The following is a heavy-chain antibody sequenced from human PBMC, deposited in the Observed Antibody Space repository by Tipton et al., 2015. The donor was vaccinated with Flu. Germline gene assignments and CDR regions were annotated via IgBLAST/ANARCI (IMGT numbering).Heavy chain of an antibody. CDR2: ISVYNGHT. CDR3: ARDVGRFAYYYHGMDV. V-gene: IGHV1-18*04. J-gene: IGHJ6*02. Sequence: QVQLVQSGVEVKKPGASVKVSCKASGYTFINYGISWVRQAPGQGLEWMGWISVYNGHTSYAQKFQGRVTMTTDTSTSTVYMELRSLRSDDTAVYYCARDVGRFAYYYHGMDVWGQGP. CDR1: GYTFINYG.